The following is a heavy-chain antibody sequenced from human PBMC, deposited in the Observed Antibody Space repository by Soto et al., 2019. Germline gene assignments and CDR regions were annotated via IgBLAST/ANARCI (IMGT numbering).Heavy chain of an antibody. CDR1: GFTFSSYG. Sequence: GGSLRLSWAASGFTFSSYGMHWVRQAPGKGLEWVAVISYDGSNKYYADSVKGRFTISRDNSKNTLYLQMNSLRAEDTAVYYCAKVSVYLPYYFDYWGQGTLVTVSS. J-gene: IGHJ4*02. D-gene: IGHD2-8*01. CDR2: ISYDGSNK. V-gene: IGHV3-30*18. CDR3: AKVSVYLPYYFDY.